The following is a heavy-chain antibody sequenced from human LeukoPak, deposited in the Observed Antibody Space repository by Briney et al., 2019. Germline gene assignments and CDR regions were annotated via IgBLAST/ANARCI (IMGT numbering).Heavy chain of an antibody. CDR1: GFTFSNAW. Sequence: GASLKLSCEASGFTFSNAWMSWIRQAPGQGLEWIGRIKSKTDGGTTDYTAPGKGRFTISRAASKNTMYLQMHRLKIKATADYYSTTGNSPWGQGNLVTVSS. V-gene: IGHV3-15*01. CDR3: TTGNSP. J-gene: IGHJ4*02. CDR2: IKSKTDGGTT.